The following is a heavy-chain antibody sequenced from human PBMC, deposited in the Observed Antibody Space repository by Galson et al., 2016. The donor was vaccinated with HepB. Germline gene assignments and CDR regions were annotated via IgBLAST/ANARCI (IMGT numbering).Heavy chain of an antibody. CDR1: GFSLATNGVA. Sequence: PALVKPTQTLTLTCNFSGFSLATNGVAVGWIRQPPGEALEWLAVVYWDDDKRYSPSLRSRLTITKDTSRNQVVLTLTNMDPVDTATYFCAHSRRYEVVARTGRYYFDYWGQGFLVTVSS. CDR2: VYWDDDK. V-gene: IGHV2-5*02. J-gene: IGHJ4*02. CDR3: AHSRRYEVVARTGRYYFDY. D-gene: IGHD2-15*01.